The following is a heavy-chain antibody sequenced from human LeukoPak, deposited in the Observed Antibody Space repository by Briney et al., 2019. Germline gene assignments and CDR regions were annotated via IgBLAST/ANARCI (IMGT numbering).Heavy chain of an antibody. V-gene: IGHV3-48*03. CDR3: ARGYYDSSGYLWY. D-gene: IGHD3-22*01. CDR1: GFTFSSYE. J-gene: IGHJ4*02. CDR2: ISSSGSTI. Sequence: GGSLRLSCAASGFTFSSYEMNWVRQAPGKGLEWVSYISSSGSTIYYADSVKGRFTISRDNAKNSLYLQMNSLRAADTAVYYCARGYYDSSGYLWYWGQGTLVTVSS.